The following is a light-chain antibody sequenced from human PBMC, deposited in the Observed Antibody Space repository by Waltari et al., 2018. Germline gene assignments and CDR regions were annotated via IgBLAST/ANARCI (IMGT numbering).Light chain of an antibody. CDR2: VAS. CDR1: QSISTY. CDR3: QETSSAPPVT. J-gene: IGKJ4*01. V-gene: IGKV1-39*01. Sequence: DIQMTQSPSSLSASVGDPGNITCRASQSISTYLNWYQVKPVKAPKLLIYVASSLQSGVPSRFSGSGSGTDFTLTINSLQPEDFATYYCQETSSAPPVTFGGGTKVEIK.